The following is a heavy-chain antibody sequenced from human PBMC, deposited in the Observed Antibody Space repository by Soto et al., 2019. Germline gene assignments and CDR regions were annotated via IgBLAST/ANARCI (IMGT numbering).Heavy chain of an antibody. CDR1: GYTFTSYY. CDR3: AREFASSPDAFDI. CDR2: INPSGGST. V-gene: IGHV1-46*01. D-gene: IGHD6-13*01. Sequence: ASVKVACKASGYTFTSYYMHWVRKAPGQGLEWMGIINPSGGSTSYAQKFQGRVTMTRDTSTSTVYMELSSLRSEDTAVHYCAREFASSPDAFDIWGQGTMVTVSS. J-gene: IGHJ3*02.